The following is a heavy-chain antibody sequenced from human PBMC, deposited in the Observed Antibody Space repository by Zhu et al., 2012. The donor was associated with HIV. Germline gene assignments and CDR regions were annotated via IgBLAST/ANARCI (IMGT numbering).Heavy chain of an antibody. CDR2: SRNKANSYTT. J-gene: IGHJ6*03. D-gene: IGHD6-19*01. V-gene: IGHV3-72*01. CDR1: GFTFSDHY. CDR3: AREGRMQSWSDVYYYYYMDV. Sequence: EVQLVESGGGLVQPGGSLRLSCAASGFTFSDHYMDWVRRAPGKGLEWVGRSRNKANSYTTEYAASVKGRFTISRDDSKSSLYLQMNSLEIEDTAVYYCAREGRMQSWSDVYYYYYMDVWGKGTTVTVSS.